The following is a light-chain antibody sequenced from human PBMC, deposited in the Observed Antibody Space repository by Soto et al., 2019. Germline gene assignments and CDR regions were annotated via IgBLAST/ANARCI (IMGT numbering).Light chain of an antibody. J-gene: IGLJ1*01. CDR1: SSDVGGYNY. CDR3: CSYAGSYTYA. V-gene: IGLV2-11*01. CDR2: DVN. Sequence: QSVLTQPRSVTGSPGQTVTISCTGTSSDVGGYNYVSWYQQHSGKAPKLLIYDVNKRPSGVPDRFSGSKSGNTASLTIFGLQAEDEADYYCCSYAGSYTYAFGTGTKVAVL.